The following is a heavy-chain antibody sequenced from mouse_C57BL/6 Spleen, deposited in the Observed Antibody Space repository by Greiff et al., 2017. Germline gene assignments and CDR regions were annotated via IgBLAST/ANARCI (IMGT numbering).Heavy chain of an antibody. D-gene: IGHD2-4*01. J-gene: IGHJ3*01. V-gene: IGHV1-55*01. CDR2: IYPGSGST. Sequence: QVQLQQPGAELVKPGASVKMSCKASGYTFTSYWITWVKQRPGQGLEWIGDIYPGSGSTNYNEKFKSKATLTVDTSSSTAYMQLSSLTSEDSAVYYCASGEMDYEAWFAYWGQGTLVTVSA. CDR1: GYTFTSYW. CDR3: ASGEMDYEAWFAY.